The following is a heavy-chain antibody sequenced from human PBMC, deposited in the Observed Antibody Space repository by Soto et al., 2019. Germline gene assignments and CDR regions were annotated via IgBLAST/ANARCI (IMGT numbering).Heavy chain of an antibody. Sequence: EVQLLESGGGLVQPGGSLRLSCAASGFTFSSYAMSWVRQAPGKGLEWVSAISGSGGSTYYADSVKGRFTISRDNSKNTLYLQRNSLRAEDTAVYYGAKEGGLAAESGAPYFDYRGQGTLVTVSS. CDR3: AKEGGLAAESGAPYFDY. D-gene: IGHD6-13*01. CDR1: GFTFSSYA. CDR2: ISGSGGST. V-gene: IGHV3-23*01. J-gene: IGHJ4*02.